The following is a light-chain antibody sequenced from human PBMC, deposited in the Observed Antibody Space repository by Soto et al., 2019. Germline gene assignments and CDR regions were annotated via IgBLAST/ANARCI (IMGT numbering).Light chain of an antibody. Sequence: DIQMTQSPSSLSASVGDRVTITCRASQGIIDYLAWYQQKPGKPPKLLIYGASTLQSGVPSRFRGSGAGTDFSLTISSLQPEDVATYYCQKYDSAPQTFGPGTKVEIK. CDR1: QGIIDY. J-gene: IGKJ1*01. CDR2: GAS. V-gene: IGKV1-27*01. CDR3: QKYDSAPQT.